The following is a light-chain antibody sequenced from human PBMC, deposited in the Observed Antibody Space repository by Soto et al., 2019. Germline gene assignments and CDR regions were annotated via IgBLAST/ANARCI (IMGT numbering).Light chain of an antibody. CDR2: DAS. CDR1: QDISGW. Sequence: QLTQSPSTLSASVGDRVTITCQASQDISGWLAWYQQKPGKAPKFLIYDASSLESGVPSRFSGSGSGTEFTRTINSLQPDDFAASFCQQYTSVMYTFGQGTKLEIK. CDR3: QQYTSVMYT. V-gene: IGKV1-5*01. J-gene: IGKJ2*01.